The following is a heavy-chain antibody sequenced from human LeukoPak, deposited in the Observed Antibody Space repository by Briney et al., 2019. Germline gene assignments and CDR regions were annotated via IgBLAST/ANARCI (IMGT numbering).Heavy chain of an antibody. CDR3: TRGGLEAPCDV. J-gene: IGHJ3*01. Sequence: GGSLRLSCSASGFTFSNYDMHWVRQEKGKGLEWVSSIGTGGQTYYAPSVKGRFTISRENDKNSLYLQMNSLGAGDTAIYYCTRGGLEAPCDVWGQGTMVAVSS. D-gene: IGHD5-24*01. CDR1: GFTFSNYD. CDR2: IGTGGQT. V-gene: IGHV3-13*01.